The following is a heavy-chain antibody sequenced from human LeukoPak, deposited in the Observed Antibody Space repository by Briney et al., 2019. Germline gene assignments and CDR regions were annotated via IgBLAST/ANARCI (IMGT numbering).Heavy chain of an antibody. D-gene: IGHD2-15*01. V-gene: IGHV5-51*04. CDR2: IYPGDSDT. CDR3: ARSPPYCSGGSCYPKAFDP. J-gene: IGHJ5*02. CDR1: GYTFTSDW. Sequence: GESLKISCKGSGYTFTSDWIAWVRQMPGKGLEYMGIIYPGDSDTRYSPSFEGHVTFSADEPTSTAYLQWSSLKASDTAMYYCARSPPYCSGGSCYPKAFDPWGQGTLVTVSS.